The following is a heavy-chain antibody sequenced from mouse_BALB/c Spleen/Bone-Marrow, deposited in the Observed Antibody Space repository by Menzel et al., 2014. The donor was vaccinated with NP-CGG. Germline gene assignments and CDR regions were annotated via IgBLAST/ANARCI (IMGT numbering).Heavy chain of an antibody. CDR1: GFTFSNYV. Sequence: EVKLVESGGGLVKPGVSLKLSCAASGFTFSNYVMSWVRQTPEKRLEWVASITSGGSTYYPDSVKGRFTISRDNARNILYLQMSSLRSEDTAMYYCARGRGGYYEFAYWGQGTLVTVSA. D-gene: IGHD2-3*01. J-gene: IGHJ3*01. CDR2: ITSGGST. V-gene: IGHV5-6-5*01. CDR3: ARGRGGYYEFAY.